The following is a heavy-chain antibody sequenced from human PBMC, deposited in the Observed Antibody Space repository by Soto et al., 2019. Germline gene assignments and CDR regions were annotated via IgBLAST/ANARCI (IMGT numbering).Heavy chain of an antibody. Sequence: QVQLHQWGAGLLKPSETLSLACSLYSGSLSGYYWSWIRQPPGKGLEWIGEISPSGTTNYSPSLKSRVSISVDTSKNQFSPNLTSLTAADTSVYYCARAPKVSGSAQTRPDFWGQGSLVTVSS. CDR2: ISPSGTT. D-gene: IGHD6-6*01. J-gene: IGHJ4*02. CDR3: ARAPKVSGSAQTRPDF. CDR1: SGSLSGYY. V-gene: IGHV4-34*01.